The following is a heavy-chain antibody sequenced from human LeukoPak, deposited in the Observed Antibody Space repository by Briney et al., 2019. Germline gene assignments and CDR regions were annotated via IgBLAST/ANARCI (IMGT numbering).Heavy chain of an antibody. D-gene: IGHD2-2*01. CDR1: GGSFSGYY. J-gene: IGHJ5*02. V-gene: IGHV4-34*01. CDR2: INHSGST. Sequence: PSETLSLTCAVYGGSFSGYYWSWIRQPPGKGLEWIGEINHSGSTNYNPSLKSRVTISVDTSKNQFSLKLSSVTAADTAVYYCASSPRIVVVPAGWFDPWGQGTLVTVSS. CDR3: ASSPRIVVVPAGWFDP.